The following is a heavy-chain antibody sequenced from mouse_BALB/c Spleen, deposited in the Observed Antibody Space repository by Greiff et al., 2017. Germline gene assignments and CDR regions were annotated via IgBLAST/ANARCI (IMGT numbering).Heavy chain of an antibody. V-gene: IGHV5-12-2*01. D-gene: IGHD2-2*01. Sequence: LQQSGGGLVQPGGSLKLSCAASGFTFSSYTMSWVRQTPEKRLEWVAYISNGGGSTYYPATVKGRFTISRDNAKNTLYLQMSSLKSEDTAMYYCARQGLDAMDYWGQGTSVTVSS. CDR3: ARQGLDAMDY. CDR2: ISNGGGST. J-gene: IGHJ4*01. CDR1: GFTFSSYT.